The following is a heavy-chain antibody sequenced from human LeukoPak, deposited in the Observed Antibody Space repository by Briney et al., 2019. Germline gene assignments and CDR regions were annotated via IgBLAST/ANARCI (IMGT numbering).Heavy chain of an antibody. CDR1: GGSISSSSYY. J-gene: IGHJ4*02. CDR3: ARDLYYYDSSGYDY. V-gene: IGHV4-39*07. CDR2: IYYSGST. Sequence: PSETLSLTCTVSGGSISSSSYYWGWIRQPPGKGLEWIGSIYYSGSTYYNPSLKSRVTISVDTSKNQFSLKLSSVTAADAAVYYCARDLYYYDSSGYDYWGQGTLVTVSS. D-gene: IGHD3-22*01.